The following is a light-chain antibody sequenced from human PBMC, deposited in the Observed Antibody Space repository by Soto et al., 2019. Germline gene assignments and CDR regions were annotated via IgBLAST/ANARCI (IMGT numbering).Light chain of an antibody. CDR1: QGIGNN. Sequence: DIQMTQSPSSLSASVGDRVSITCRASQGIGNNLGWYQQKPGEAPKRLIYGTSSLQRGVPSRFSGSASGTDFTLTISSLRPEDFGTYYCLQHDSFPRTFGQGTKLEIK. V-gene: IGKV1-17*01. J-gene: IGKJ1*01. CDR2: GTS. CDR3: LQHDSFPRT.